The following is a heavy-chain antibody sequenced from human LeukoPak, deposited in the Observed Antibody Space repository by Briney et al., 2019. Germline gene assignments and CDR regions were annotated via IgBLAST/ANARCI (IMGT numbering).Heavy chain of an antibody. CDR1: GFALSDFE. J-gene: IGHJ4*02. Sequence: GGSLRLSCAASGFALSDFEMNWVRQAPGKGLEWLSYISSSGSIIYYADSVKGRFTVSRDKDKNSRFLQINSLRVEDTALYYCARGFDSWGQGTLVTVSS. V-gene: IGHV3-48*03. CDR3: ARGFDS. CDR2: ISSSGSII.